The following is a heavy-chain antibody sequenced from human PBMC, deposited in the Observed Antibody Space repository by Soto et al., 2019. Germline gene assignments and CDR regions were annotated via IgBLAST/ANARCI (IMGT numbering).Heavy chain of an antibody. CDR3: AKAYSTSWPPAWFAP. Sequence: EVQLLESGGGWLQPGGSLRLSCAASGFTFSSYAMNWVRQAPGKGLEWVSGITGSGAGSYYSDSVQGRFTISRDNSKNSLYLPMTSLRAEDTAVYYCAKAYSTSWPPAWFAPLGQGTLVTVSS. CDR2: ITGSGAGS. D-gene: IGHD2-2*01. V-gene: IGHV3-23*01. CDR1: GFTFSSYA. J-gene: IGHJ5*02.